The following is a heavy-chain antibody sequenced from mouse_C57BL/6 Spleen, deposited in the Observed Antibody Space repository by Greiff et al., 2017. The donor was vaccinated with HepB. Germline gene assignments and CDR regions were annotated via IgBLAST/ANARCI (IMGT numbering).Heavy chain of an antibody. V-gene: IGHV1-69*01. CDR3: SSSHDGSSYQYVDV. Sequence: QVQLQQSGAELVMPGASVKLSCKASGYTFTSYWMHWVKQRPGQGLEWIGEIDPSDSYTNYNQKFKGKSTLTVDKSSSTAYMQLSILTSDDSAVYYWSSSHDGSSYQYVDVWGTGTTVTVSS. D-gene: IGHD1-1*01. CDR1: GYTFTSYW. J-gene: IGHJ1*03. CDR2: IDPSDSYT.